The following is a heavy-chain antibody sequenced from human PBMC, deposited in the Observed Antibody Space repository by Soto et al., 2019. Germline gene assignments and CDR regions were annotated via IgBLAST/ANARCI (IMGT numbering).Heavy chain of an antibody. V-gene: IGHV4-39*01. CDR1: GGSITSSSHF. J-gene: IGHJ5*02. CDR3: AGQTFTIAAASYGRSNWFDP. CDR2: IYFTGNT. Sequence: SETLSLTCTASGGSITSSSHFWGWVRQPPGKGLEWIGTIYFTGNTYYTPSLKGRLTMSIDTSKNEFSLRLNSVTAADTAVYYCAGQTFTIAAASYGRSNWFDPWGPGTLVTVSS. D-gene: IGHD6-25*01.